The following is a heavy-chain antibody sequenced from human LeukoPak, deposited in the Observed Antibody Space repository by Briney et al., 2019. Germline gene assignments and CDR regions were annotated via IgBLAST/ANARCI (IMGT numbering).Heavy chain of an antibody. Sequence: SETLSLTCAVSGYSISSGYYWDWIRQPPGKGLEWIGSVYHSGSTYYNPSLKSRVLMSLDTSKNHFSLKLSSVTAADTAVYYCARRVGSGTYYSFDYWGRGTLVTVSS. J-gene: IGHJ4*02. CDR2: VYHSGST. CDR1: GYSISSGYY. V-gene: IGHV4-38-2*01. D-gene: IGHD3-10*01. CDR3: ARRVGSGTYYSFDY.